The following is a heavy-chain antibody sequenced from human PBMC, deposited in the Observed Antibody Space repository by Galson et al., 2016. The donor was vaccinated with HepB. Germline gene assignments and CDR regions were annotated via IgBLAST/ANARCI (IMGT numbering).Heavy chain of an antibody. CDR2: INTDGSSK. CDR3: ARGGSRPIDY. V-gene: IGHV3-74*01. J-gene: IGHJ4*02. Sequence: SLRLSCAASGFTFSSHWMHWVRQAPGKGLVWVSRINTDGSSKSYADSVKGRFTISRDNAKNTLYLQMNSLRAEDTAVYYCARGGSRPIDYWGQGTLVTVSS. D-gene: IGHD1-26*01. CDR1: GFTFSSHW.